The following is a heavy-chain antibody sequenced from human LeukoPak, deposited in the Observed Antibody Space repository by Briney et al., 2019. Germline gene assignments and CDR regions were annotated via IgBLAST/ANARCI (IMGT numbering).Heavy chain of an antibody. CDR3: ARGGPYRPLGY. CDR2: INHSGST. J-gene: IGHJ4*02. D-gene: IGHD3-16*01. CDR1: RGSFSGYY. V-gene: IGHV4-34*01. Sequence: PSETLSLTCAVYRGSFSGYYWSWICQPPGKGLEWIGEINHSGSTNYNPSLKSRVTISVDTSKNQFSLKLSSVTAADTAVYYCARGGPYRPLGYWGQGTLVTVSS.